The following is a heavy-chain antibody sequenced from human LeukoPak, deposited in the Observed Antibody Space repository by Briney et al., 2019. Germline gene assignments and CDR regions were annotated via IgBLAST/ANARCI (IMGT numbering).Heavy chain of an antibody. CDR1: GFTFSSYA. Sequence: PGGSLRLSCSASGFTFSSYAMHWGRQAPGKGLEYVSAISGNGGSTYYADSVKGRFTISRDNSKNTLYLQMNSLRAEDTAVYCCAKDSNRQGYCSGGSCYPVFQNWGQGTLVTVSS. CDR3: AKDSNRQGYCSGGSCYPVFQN. CDR2: ISGNGGST. D-gene: IGHD2-15*01. J-gene: IGHJ1*01. V-gene: IGHV3-64*04.